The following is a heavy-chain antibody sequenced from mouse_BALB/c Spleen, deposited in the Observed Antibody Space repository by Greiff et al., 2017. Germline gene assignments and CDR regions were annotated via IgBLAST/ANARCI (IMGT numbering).Heavy chain of an antibody. J-gene: IGHJ3*01. V-gene: IGHV5-17*02. CDR1: GFTFSSFG. CDR3: ARFSNCFAY. CDR2: ISSGSSTI. Sequence: EVMLVESGGGLVQPGGSRKLSCAASGFTFSSFGMHWVRQAPEKGLEWVAYISSGSSTIYYADTVKGRFTISRDNPKNTLFLQMTSLRSEDTAMYYCARFSNCFAYWGQGTLVTVSA.